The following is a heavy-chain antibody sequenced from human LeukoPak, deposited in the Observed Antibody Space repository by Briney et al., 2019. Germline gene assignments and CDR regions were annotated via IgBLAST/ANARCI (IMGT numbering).Heavy chain of an antibody. CDR3: ARRAGAYSHPYDY. CDR1: GFTVSSNS. J-gene: IGHJ4*02. CDR2: IYSDNT. V-gene: IGHV3-53*01. Sequence: PGGSLRLSCTVSGFTVSSNSMSWVRQTPGKGLEWVSFIYSDNTHYSHSVKGRFTISRDNSKNTLHLQMNSRNAEDTAVYYCARRAGAYSHPYDYWGQGTLVTVS. D-gene: IGHD4/OR15-4a*01.